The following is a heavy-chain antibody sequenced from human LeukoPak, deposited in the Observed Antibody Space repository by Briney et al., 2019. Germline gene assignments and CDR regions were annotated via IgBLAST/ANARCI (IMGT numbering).Heavy chain of an antibody. V-gene: IGHV3-48*03. J-gene: IGHJ4*02. D-gene: IGHD1-26*01. CDR1: GFTFSSYE. CDR3: VRDYRGFDY. Sequence: GGSLRLSCPASGFTFSSYELNGVRQAPGKGVEWVSYITTSGSTIYYADSVKGRFTISRENAKNSLYLQMNSLRAEDTAVYYCVRDYRGFDYWGQGTLVTVSS. CDR2: ITTSGSTI.